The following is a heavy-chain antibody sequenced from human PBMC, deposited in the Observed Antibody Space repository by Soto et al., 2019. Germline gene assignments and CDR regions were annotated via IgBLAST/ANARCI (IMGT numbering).Heavy chain of an antibody. D-gene: IGHD5-18*01. CDR3: VRVSGSTDGYTYGY. CDR1: GFTFSDHY. V-gene: IGHV3-72*01. CDR2: TRNKAKSFTT. J-gene: IGHJ1*01. Sequence: GGSLGLSCAASGFTFSDHYMDWVRQAPGKGLEWVGRTRNKAKSFTTEYAASVKGRFTISRDDSKKSLYLQMNSLKTEDTAVYYCVRVSGSTDGYTYGYCGQGTLDTVSS.